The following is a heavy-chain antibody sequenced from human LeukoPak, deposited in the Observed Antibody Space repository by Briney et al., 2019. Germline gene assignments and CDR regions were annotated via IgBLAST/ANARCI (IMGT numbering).Heavy chain of an antibody. J-gene: IGHJ4*02. Sequence: GGSLKLSCAASGFTFSGSAMNWVRQAPGRGLEWVSSISSSSSYIYYADSVKGRFTISRDNAKNSLYLQMNSLRAEDTAVYYCARAPGIAAAADFDYWGQGTLVTVSS. CDR1: GFTFSGSA. V-gene: IGHV3-21*01. D-gene: IGHD6-13*01. CDR3: ARAPGIAAAADFDY. CDR2: ISSSSSYI.